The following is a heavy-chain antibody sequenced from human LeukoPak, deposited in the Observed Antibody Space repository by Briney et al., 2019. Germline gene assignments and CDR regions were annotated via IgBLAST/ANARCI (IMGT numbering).Heavy chain of an antibody. CDR3: ATGEFLFVGATKYGWFDP. J-gene: IGHJ5*02. Sequence: ASVKVSCKVSGYTLTELSMHWERQAPGKGLEWMGGFDPEDGETIYAQKFQGRVTMTEDTSTDTAYMELSSLRSEDTAVYYCATGEFLFVGATKYGWFDPWGQGTLVTVSS. CDR1: GYTLTELS. V-gene: IGHV1-24*01. D-gene: IGHD1-26*01. CDR2: FDPEDGET.